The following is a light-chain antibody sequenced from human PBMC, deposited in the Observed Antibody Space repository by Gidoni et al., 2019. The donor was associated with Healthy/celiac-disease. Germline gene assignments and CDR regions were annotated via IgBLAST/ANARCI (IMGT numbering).Light chain of an antibody. CDR1: QSISSW. CDR2: DAS. CDR3: QQYNSYLLT. V-gene: IGKV1-5*01. Sequence: DIQMTQSPSTLSASVGDRVTITCRASQSISSWLAWYQQKPGKAPKLLIYDASSLESGVPSRFSGSGSGTEFTLTISSLQPDDFATYYCQQYNSYLLTFGPGTKVDNK. J-gene: IGKJ3*01.